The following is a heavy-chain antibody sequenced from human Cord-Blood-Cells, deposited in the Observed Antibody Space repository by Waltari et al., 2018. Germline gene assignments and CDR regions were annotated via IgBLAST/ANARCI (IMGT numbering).Heavy chain of an antibody. D-gene: IGHD3-10*01. CDR2: RNPNSGNT. CDR3: ARVVAMVRGVINWFDP. CDR1: GYTFTSYE. Sequence: QVQLVQSGAEVQKPGAPVEVSCKASGYTFTSYEINWVRQATGQGLEWMGWRNPNSGNTGYAQKFQGRVTMTRNTSISTAYMELSSLRSEDTAVYYCARVVAMVRGVINWFDPWGQGTLVTVSS. V-gene: IGHV1-8*01. J-gene: IGHJ5*02.